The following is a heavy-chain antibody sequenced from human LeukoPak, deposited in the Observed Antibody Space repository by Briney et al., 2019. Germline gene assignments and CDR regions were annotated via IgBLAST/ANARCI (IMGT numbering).Heavy chain of an antibody. CDR1: GFTFSSYA. CDR2: ISYDGSNK. CDR3: ARDGGPGTGSYYGGYFQH. J-gene: IGHJ1*01. Sequence: GGSLRLSCSASGFTFSSYAMHWVRQAPGKGLEWVALISYDGSNKYYADSVKGRFTISRDNSKNTLYLQMNSLRAEDTAVYYCARDGGPGTGSYYGGYFQHWGQGTLVTVSS. V-gene: IGHV3-30-3*01. D-gene: IGHD3-10*01.